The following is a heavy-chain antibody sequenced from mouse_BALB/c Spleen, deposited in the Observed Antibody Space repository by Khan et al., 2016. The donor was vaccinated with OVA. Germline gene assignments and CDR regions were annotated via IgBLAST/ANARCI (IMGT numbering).Heavy chain of an antibody. CDR2: INPNTDYT. D-gene: IGHD2-14*01. J-gene: IGHJ3*01. V-gene: IGHV1-4*01. CDR3: ASYYGYPAWFAY. Sequence: QMQLEESGAELARPGAAVKMSCKTSGYTFTTYTMHWVNQRPGQDLEWIGYINPNTDYTNYNQRFKDKATLTADKSSNTAYLQLSSLTSEDSAIYYCASYYGYPAWFAYWGQGTLVTVSA. CDR1: GYTFTTYT.